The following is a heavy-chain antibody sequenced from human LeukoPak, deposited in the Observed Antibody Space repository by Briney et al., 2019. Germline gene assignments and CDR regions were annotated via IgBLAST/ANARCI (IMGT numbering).Heavy chain of an antibody. V-gene: IGHV4-31*03. CDR2: IDRSGST. CDR3: ARGVSPATADVFDV. Sequence: SETLSLTCSVSGDSFSGGDFYWTWIRQYPGKDLEWIVYIDRSGSTLYNPSLKSRVSLSIDISKIQFSMTLSAVTAADSAVYYCARGVSPATADVFDVWGYGTRVTVFS. CDR1: GDSFSGGDFY. J-gene: IGHJ3*01. D-gene: IGHD2-8*01.